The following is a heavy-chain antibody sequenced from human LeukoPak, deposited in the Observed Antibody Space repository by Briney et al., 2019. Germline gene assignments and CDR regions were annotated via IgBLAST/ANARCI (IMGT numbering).Heavy chain of an antibody. CDR3: AKDGQGGCFDY. Sequence: PGRSLRLSCAASGFTFSSYGMHWVRQAPGKGLEGVAVISYDGSNKYYADSVKGRFTISRDNSKNTLYLQMNSLRAEDTAVYYCAKDGQGGCFDYWGQGTLVTVSS. CDR1: GFTFSSYG. V-gene: IGHV3-30*18. D-gene: IGHD3-16*01. CDR2: ISYDGSNK. J-gene: IGHJ4*02.